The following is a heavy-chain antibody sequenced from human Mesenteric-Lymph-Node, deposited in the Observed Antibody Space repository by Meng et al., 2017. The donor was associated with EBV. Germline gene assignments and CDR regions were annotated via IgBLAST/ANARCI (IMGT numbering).Heavy chain of an antibody. J-gene: IGHJ4*02. CDR3: ARADSSGPWHFDY. V-gene: IGHV4-4*02. CDR2: IYHNGNT. CDR1: SGSISSSNW. D-gene: IGHD3-22*01. Sequence: QVQLQESGPGLVKPSGTLSLTCSGSSGSISSSNWWSWVRQPPGKGLEWIGEIYHNGNTNYNPSLKSRVTISVDKSKNQFSLKLNSVTAADTAVYYCARADSSGPWHFDYWGQGTLVTVSS.